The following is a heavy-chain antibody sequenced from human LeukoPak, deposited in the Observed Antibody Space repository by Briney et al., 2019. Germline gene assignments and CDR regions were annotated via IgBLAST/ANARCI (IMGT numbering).Heavy chain of an antibody. CDR3: ARDRGGGYNYGYYYGMDV. CDR2: IYSGGST. V-gene: IGHV3-53*01. CDR1: GFTVSSNY. D-gene: IGHD5-24*01. Sequence: GGSLRLSCAASGFTVSSNYMSWVRQAPGKGLEWVSVIYSGGSTYYAGSVKGRFTISRDNSKNTLYLQMSSLRAEDTAVYYCARDRGGGYNYGYYYGMDVWGQGTTVTVSS. J-gene: IGHJ6*02.